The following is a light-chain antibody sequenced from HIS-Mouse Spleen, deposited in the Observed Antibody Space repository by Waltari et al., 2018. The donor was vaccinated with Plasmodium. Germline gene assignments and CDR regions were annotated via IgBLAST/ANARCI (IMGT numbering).Light chain of an antibody. Sequence: QSALTQPASVSGSPGQSITISCTGTRSDVGSYNLVSWYQQHPGKAPKLMIYEGSKRPSGVSNRVSGSKSGNTASLTIAGLQAEDEADYYCCSYAGSRMVFGGGTKLTVL. CDR2: EGS. V-gene: IGLV2-23*01. CDR1: RSDVGSYNL. CDR3: CSYAGSRMV. J-gene: IGLJ2*01.